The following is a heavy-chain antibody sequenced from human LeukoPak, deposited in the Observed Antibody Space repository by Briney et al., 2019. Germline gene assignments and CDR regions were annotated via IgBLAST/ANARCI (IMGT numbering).Heavy chain of an antibody. CDR1: GYTFTSYG. Sequence: ASVKVSCKASGYTFTSYGISWVRQAPGQGLEWMGWISAYNGNTNYAQKLQGRVTMTTDTSTSTAYMELRSLRSDDTAVYYCAREQGLRFLESLSKVKDNWFDPWGQGTLVTVSS. CDR3: AREQGLRFLESLSKVKDNWFDP. J-gene: IGHJ5*02. D-gene: IGHD3-3*01. CDR2: ISAYNGNT. V-gene: IGHV1-18*01.